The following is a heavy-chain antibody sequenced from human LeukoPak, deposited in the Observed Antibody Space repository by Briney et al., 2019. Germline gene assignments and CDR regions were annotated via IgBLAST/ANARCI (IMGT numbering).Heavy chain of an antibody. CDR3: ASGRYSSSWYSRYYGMDV. V-gene: IGHV4-34*01. CDR1: GGSFSGYY. D-gene: IGHD6-13*01. J-gene: IGHJ6*02. CDR2: INHSGST. Sequence: SETLSLTCAVYGGSFSGYYWSWIRQPPGKGLEWIGEINHSGSTNYNPSLKSRVTISVDTSKNQFSLKVSSVTAADTAVYYCASGRYSSSWYSRYYGMDVWGQGTRSPSP.